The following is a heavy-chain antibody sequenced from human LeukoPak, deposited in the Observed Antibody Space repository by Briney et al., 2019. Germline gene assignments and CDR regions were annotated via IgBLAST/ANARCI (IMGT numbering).Heavy chain of an antibody. J-gene: IGHJ4*02. D-gene: IGHD6-19*01. V-gene: IGHV4-59*01. Sequence: SETLSLTCTVSGGSISSYYWSWIRQPPGKGLEWLGYIYYSGSTNCNPSLKSRVTVSVETSKNQFSLKLSSVTAADTAVYYCARAFSSGWYPYSIGGLWFDFWGQGTLVTVSS. CDR3: ARAFSSGWYPYSIGGLWFDF. CDR2: IYYSGST. CDR1: GGSISSYY.